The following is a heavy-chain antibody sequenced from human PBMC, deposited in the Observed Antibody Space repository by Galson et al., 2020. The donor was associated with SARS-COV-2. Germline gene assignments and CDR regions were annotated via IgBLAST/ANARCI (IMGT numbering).Heavy chain of an antibody. V-gene: IGHV3-30*18. CDR2: ISHDGSEK. Sequence: GGSLRLSCATSGFPFSVCGMHWVRQAAGKGPEWMASISHDGSEKNYADSVKGRFTISRDNSKSTLSLQMNTLRVDDTATYYCVKEFSSSWYLEHWGQGTLVTVSS. CDR1: GFPFSVCG. CDR3: VKEFSSSWYLEH. J-gene: IGHJ1*01. D-gene: IGHD6-13*01.